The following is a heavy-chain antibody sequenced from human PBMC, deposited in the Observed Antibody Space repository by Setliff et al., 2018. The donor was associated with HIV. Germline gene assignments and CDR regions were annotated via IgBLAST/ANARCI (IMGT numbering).Heavy chain of an antibody. CDR2: ISGTGDRK. Sequence: AGGSLRLSCAASGFTFSSYAMTWVRQAPGKGLEWVSSISGTGDRKYYADSVKGLFTISRDNSKNTLYLRINSLRAADTAVYYCAKDRTFGGGYYYYMDVWGKGTMVTVSS. V-gene: IGHV3-23*01. D-gene: IGHD3-16*01. J-gene: IGHJ6*03. CDR3: AKDRTFGGGYYYYMDV. CDR1: GFTFSSYA.